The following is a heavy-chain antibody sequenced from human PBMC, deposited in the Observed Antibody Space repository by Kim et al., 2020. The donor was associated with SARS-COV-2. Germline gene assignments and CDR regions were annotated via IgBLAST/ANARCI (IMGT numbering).Heavy chain of an antibody. CDR2: AYVGDSDA. V-gene: IGHV5-51*01. J-gene: IGHJ6*03. CDR1: GYNFNRYW. CDR3: ARHVRYTGYYYMGV. Sequence: GESLKISCTGSGYNFNRYWIGWVRQMPGKGLEWIGIAYVGDSDARYSPTFQGQVTISTDKSISTAYLQWSSLKASDTATYYCARHVRYTGYYYMGVWGNG. D-gene: IGHD5-12*01.